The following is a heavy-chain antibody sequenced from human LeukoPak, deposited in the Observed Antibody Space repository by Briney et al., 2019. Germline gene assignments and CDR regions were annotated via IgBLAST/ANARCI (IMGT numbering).Heavy chain of an antibody. Sequence: GGSLRLSCAASGFTFTAYNMNWVRQAPGKGLEWVSSISSTGTYLYYADSVKGRFTISRDNAKNSLYLQMNSLRAEDTAVYYCARVLRYYDSSGYLFQHWGQGTLVTVSS. CDR3: ARVLRYYDSSGYLFQH. V-gene: IGHV3-21*01. D-gene: IGHD3-22*01. J-gene: IGHJ1*01. CDR1: GFTFTAYN. CDR2: ISSTGTYL.